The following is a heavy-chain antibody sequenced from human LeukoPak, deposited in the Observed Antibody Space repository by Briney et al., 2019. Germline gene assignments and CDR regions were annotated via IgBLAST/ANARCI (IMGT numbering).Heavy chain of an antibody. CDR1: GFTFSSYG. CDR3: ARDGVEMATILSGYFDY. CDR2: ISGSGGST. D-gene: IGHD5-24*01. V-gene: IGHV3-23*01. Sequence: GGSLRLSCAASGFTFSSYGMSWVRQAPGKGLEWVSAISGSGGSTYYADSVKGRFTISRDNSKNTLYLQMNSLRAEDTAVYYCARDGVEMATILSGYFDYWGQGTLVTVSS. J-gene: IGHJ4*02.